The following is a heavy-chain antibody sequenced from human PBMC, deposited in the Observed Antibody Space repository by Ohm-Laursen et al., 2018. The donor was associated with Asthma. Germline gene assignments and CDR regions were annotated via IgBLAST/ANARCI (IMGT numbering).Heavy chain of an antibody. CDR1: AYSFSLYS. D-gene: IGHD1-26*01. CDR3: ARIGPEWELPGREYSLHH. CDR2: ISTASTFI. V-gene: IGHV3-21*01. J-gene: IGHJ1*01. Sequence: SLRLSCAAPAYSFSLYSIHWIRQAPGKGLEWVASISTASTFIYYADSVRGRFTTSRDNAKNLVFLQMNDVRAEDTALYYCARIGPEWELPGREYSLHHWGEGTLVTVSS.